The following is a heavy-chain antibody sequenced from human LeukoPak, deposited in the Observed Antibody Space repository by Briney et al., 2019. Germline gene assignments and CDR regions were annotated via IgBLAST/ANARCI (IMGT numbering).Heavy chain of an antibody. D-gene: IGHD4-17*01. CDR1: GGSISSYY. Sequence: SETLSLTCTVSGGSISSYYWSWLRQPAGKGLEWIGRIYTSGSTSYNPSLKSRVTMSVDTSKNQFSLKLSSVTAADTAVYYCARDLGSYGDSDSQRWGYGMDVWGQGTTVTVSS. CDR2: IYTSGST. V-gene: IGHV4-4*07. J-gene: IGHJ6*02. CDR3: ARDLGSYGDSDSQRWGYGMDV.